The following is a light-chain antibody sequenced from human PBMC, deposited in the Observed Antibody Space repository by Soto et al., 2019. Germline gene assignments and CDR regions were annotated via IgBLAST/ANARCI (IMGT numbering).Light chain of an antibody. J-gene: IGLJ2*01. V-gene: IGLV1-44*01. CDR3: SAWDDSVNGVL. Sequence: QPVLTQPPSASGTPGQRVTISCSGSTSNIVSNTVNWYQQLPGAAPKLLIYSNNQRPSGVPDRFSGSKSGTSASLAISGLQSEDEADYFCSAWDDSVNGVLFGGGTKLTVL. CDR1: TSNIVSNT. CDR2: SNN.